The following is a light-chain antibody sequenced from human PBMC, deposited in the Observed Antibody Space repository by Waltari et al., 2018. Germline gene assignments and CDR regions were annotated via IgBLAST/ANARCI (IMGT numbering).Light chain of an antibody. Sequence: DIRMTQSPSSLSASVGDRVTITCRASQTISRYLNWYHQRPGKAPKLLIYAASTLQGGVPSRFSGSGSGSDFTLTITSLQPEDFGTYYCQQSYTTPRYTFGQGTKLQI. CDR1: QTISRY. CDR3: QQSYTTPRYT. J-gene: IGKJ2*01. V-gene: IGKV1-39*01. CDR2: AAS.